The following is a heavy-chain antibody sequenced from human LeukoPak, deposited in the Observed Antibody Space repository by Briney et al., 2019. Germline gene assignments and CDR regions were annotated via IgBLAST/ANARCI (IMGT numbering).Heavy chain of an antibody. CDR2: IKSKTDGGTT. CDR3: TTVSLGDCGGDCYDAKYFQH. CDR1: GFTFSNAW. Sequence: PGGSLRLSCAASGFTFSNAWMSWVRQAPGEGLEWVGRIKSKTDGGTTDYAAPVKGRFTISRDDSKNTLYLQMNSLKTEDTAVYYCTTVSLGDCGGDCYDAKYFQHWGQGTLVTVSS. D-gene: IGHD2-21*02. V-gene: IGHV3-15*01. J-gene: IGHJ1*01.